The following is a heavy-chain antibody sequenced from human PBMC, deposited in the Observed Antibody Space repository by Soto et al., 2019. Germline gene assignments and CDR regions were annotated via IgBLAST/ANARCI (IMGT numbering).Heavy chain of an antibody. Sequence: EVHLLESGGGLVQPGGSLRFSCAASGFTFSSNAMSWVRQAPGKGLEWVSTISASGTSTYYADSVKGRFTISRDNSKNTLYLQKSSLRAEDTAVYYCAKDATSAWSAEYFQHWGQGTLVTVSS. J-gene: IGHJ1*01. D-gene: IGHD6-19*01. CDR2: ISASGTST. CDR1: GFTFSSNA. CDR3: AKDATSAWSAEYFQH. V-gene: IGHV3-23*01.